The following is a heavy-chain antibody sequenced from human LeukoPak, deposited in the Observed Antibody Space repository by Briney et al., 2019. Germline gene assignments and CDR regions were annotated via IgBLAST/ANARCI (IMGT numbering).Heavy chain of an antibody. CDR1: GGSISSGGYY. CDR3: ARGNSSSSAFDS. D-gene: IGHD6-6*01. Sequence: SQTLSLTCTVSGGSISSGGYYWSWIRQPPGKGLEWIGEINHSGSTNYNPSLKSRVTISVNTSKNQFSLKLSSVTAADTAVYYCARGNSSSSAFDSWAREPWSPSPQ. CDR2: INHSGST. J-gene: IGHJ4*02. V-gene: IGHV4-30-2*01.